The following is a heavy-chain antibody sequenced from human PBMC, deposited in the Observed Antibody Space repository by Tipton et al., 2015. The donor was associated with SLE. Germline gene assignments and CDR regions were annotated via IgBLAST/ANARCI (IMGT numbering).Heavy chain of an antibody. CDR3: ARSMGETDAFDI. CDR1: GGSISSSSYY. J-gene: IGHJ3*02. V-gene: IGHV4-39*07. D-gene: IGHD3-16*01. Sequence: TLSLTCTVSGGSISSSSYYWGWIRQPPGKGLEWIGSIYYSGGTYYNPSLKSRVTISVDTSKNQFSLKLSSVTAADTAVYYCARSMGETDAFDIWGQGTMVTVSS. CDR2: IYYSGGT.